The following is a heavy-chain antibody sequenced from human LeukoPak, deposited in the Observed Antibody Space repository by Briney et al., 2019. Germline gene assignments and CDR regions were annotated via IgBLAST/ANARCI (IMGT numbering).Heavy chain of an antibody. D-gene: IGHD3-10*01. CDR1: GFTFSSYE. CDR2: ISSSGSTI. Sequence: GGSLRLSCAASGFTFSSYEMNWVRQAPGKGLEWVSYISSSGSTIYYADSVKGRFTISRDNAKNTLYLQMNSLRAEDTAVYYCARDPWTYGSGSLDYWGQGTLVTVSS. CDR3: ARDPWTYGSGSLDY. J-gene: IGHJ4*02. V-gene: IGHV3-48*03.